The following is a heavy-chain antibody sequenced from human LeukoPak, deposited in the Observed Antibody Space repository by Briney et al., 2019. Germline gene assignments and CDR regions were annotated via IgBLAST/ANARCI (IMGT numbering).Heavy chain of an antibody. Sequence: GGSLRLSCAASGFTFSSYWMSWVRQAPGKGLEWVANIKQDGSEKYYVDSVKGRFTISRDNAKNSLYLQMNSLRAEDTAVYYCARDPSGERYFDWLLSPNYFDYWGQGTLVTVSS. CDR3: ARDPSGERYFDWLLSPNYFDY. D-gene: IGHD3-9*01. CDR1: GFTFSSYW. J-gene: IGHJ4*02. CDR2: IKQDGSEK. V-gene: IGHV3-7*03.